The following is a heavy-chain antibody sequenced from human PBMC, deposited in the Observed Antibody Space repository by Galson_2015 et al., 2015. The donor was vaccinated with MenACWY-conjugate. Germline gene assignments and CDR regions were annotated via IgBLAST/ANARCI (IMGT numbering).Heavy chain of an antibody. CDR1: GFTFSTYW. CDR3: ARLGGNYRTTSHFDY. Sequence: SLRLSCAASGFTFSTYWMHWVRQAPGKGLVWVSRINSDGRSTSYADSVKGRFTISRDNAKNTLSLQMNSLRAEDTAVYYCARLGGNYRTTSHFDYWGQGTLVTVSS. D-gene: IGHD1-26*01. V-gene: IGHV3-74*01. J-gene: IGHJ4*02. CDR2: INSDGRST.